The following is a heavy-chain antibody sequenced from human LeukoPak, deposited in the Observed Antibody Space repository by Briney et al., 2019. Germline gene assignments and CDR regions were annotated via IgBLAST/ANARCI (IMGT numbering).Heavy chain of an antibody. D-gene: IGHD1-26*01. V-gene: IGHV3-21*01. Sequence: GGSLRLSCATSGFSFSDSSMAWVRQVPGKGLEWVSSISGNSYWIYYAGPVKDRFTISRDNARNSLYLEMERLSADDTAVYYCARGSILGATGYDWGQGTLVAVSS. J-gene: IGHJ4*02. CDR1: GFSFSDSS. CDR3: ARGSILGATGYD. CDR2: ISGNSYWI.